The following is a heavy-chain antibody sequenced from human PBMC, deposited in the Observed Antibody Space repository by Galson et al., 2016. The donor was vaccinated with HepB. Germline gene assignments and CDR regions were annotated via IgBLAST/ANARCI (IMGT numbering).Heavy chain of an antibody. CDR3: AKAPAPNDFWSVVRARDAFDV. V-gene: IGHV1-3*01. CDR1: GYIFSNYA. CDR2: INCGNGNT. J-gene: IGHJ3*01. D-gene: IGHD3-3*01. Sequence: SVKVSCKASGYIFSNYAMHWVRQAPGQRLEWMAWINCGNGNTKHSQKFQGRVTITTDTSASTAYMDLSSLRSEDTAVYYCAKAPAPNDFWSVVRARDAFDVWGQGTMVAVSS.